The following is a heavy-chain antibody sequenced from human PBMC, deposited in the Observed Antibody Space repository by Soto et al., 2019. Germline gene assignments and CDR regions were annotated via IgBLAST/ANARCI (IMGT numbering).Heavy chain of an antibody. V-gene: IGHV4-31*03. CDR1: GGSISSGGYY. D-gene: IGHD2-15*01. Sequence: SETLSLTCTVSGGSISSGGYYWSWIRQHPGKGLEWIGYIYYSGSTYYNPSLKSRVTISVDTSKNQFSLKLSSVTAADTAVYYCARDRGYCSGGSCHWFDPWGQGTLVTVSS. CDR3: ARDRGYCSGGSCHWFDP. J-gene: IGHJ5*02. CDR2: IYYSGST.